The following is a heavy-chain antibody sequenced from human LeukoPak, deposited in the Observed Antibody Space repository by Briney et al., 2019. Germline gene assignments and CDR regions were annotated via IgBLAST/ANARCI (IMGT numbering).Heavy chain of an antibody. J-gene: IGHJ4*02. CDR2: ISDSGRST. CDR1: GFRFNNSA. D-gene: IGHD5-18*01. Sequence: GGSLRLSCAASGFRFNNSAMSSGRQAPGKGLEWVSGISDSGRSTYYADSVKGRFTISRDNSKNTVHLQMNNLRVDDTAVYFCVRHDSYIPYWGQGTLVTVSS. CDR3: VRHDSYIPY. V-gene: IGHV3-23*01.